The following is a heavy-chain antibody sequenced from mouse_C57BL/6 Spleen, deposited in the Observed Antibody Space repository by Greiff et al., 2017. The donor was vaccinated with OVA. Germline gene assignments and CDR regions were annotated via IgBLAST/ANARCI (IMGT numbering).Heavy chain of an antibody. V-gene: IGHV5-9*01. Sequence: EVMLVESGGGLVKPGGSLKLSCAASGFTFSSYTMSWVRQTPEKRLEWVATISGGGGNTYYPDSVKGRFTISRDNAKNTLYLQMRSLRSEDTALYYCARHDGYYGGAMDYWGQGTSVTVSS. D-gene: IGHD2-3*01. CDR2: ISGGGGNT. CDR1: GFTFSSYT. CDR3: ARHDGYYGGAMDY. J-gene: IGHJ4*01.